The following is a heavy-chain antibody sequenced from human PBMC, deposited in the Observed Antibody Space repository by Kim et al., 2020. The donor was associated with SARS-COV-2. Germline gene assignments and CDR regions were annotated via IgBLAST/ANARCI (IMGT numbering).Heavy chain of an antibody. CDR1: GFTFSNFA. Sequence: GGSLRLSCAASGFTFSNFAMCWVRQAPGKGLEWVALLSNGGTKRDYADSVRGRFTISRDTSASTLYLHLNGLRPEDTAVYYCARDRGGVIGVLADTRYFDSWGQGTLVTVSS. CDR2: LSNGGTKR. J-gene: IGHJ4*02. V-gene: IGHV3-30*04. CDR3: ARDRGGVIGVLADTRYFDS. D-gene: IGHD3-16*01.